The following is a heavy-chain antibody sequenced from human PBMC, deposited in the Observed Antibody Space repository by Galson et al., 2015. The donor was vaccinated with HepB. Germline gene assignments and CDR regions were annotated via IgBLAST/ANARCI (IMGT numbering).Heavy chain of an antibody. V-gene: IGHV3-7*03. D-gene: IGHD6-13*01. Sequence: SLRLSCAASGFTFSSYWMGWVRQAPGKGLEWVANIKQDGSEKYYVDSVKGRFTISRDNAKNTLYLQMNSLRAEDTAVYYCAKSYTAYSSSCPEYWGQGTLVTVSS. CDR3: AKSYTAYSSSCPEY. J-gene: IGHJ4*02. CDR2: IKQDGSEK. CDR1: GFTFSSYW.